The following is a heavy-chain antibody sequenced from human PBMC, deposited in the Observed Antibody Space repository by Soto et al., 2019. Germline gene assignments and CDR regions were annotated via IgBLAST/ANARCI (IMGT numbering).Heavy chain of an antibody. D-gene: IGHD3-3*01. CDR2: MNPYSGNT. V-gene: IGHV1-8*02. Sequence: VSVKVSCKASGYTFTSYDLNWARQDTGQGLEWMGWMNPYSGNTGYAQKFQGRVTMTRNTSISTAYMELSSLRSEDTAVYYCARAGGDLWSSYSDVSFDPSGQGTLVTVAS. CDR1: GYTFTSYD. CDR3: ARAGGDLWSSYSDVSFDP. J-gene: IGHJ5*01.